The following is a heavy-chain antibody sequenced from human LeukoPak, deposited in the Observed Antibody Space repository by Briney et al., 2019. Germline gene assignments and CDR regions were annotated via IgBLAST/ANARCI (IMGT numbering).Heavy chain of an antibody. V-gene: IGHV4-34*01. CDR1: GGSLSRYY. J-gene: IGHJ6*02. CDR3: ARQYYDFWRGYPAYGMDV. CDR2: INHSGST. D-gene: IGHD3-3*01. Sequence: SETLSLTCTVSGGSLSRYYWSWIRQPPGKGLEWIGEINHSGSTNYNPSLTSRVTISVDTSKNQFSLKLSSVTAADTAVYYCARQYYDFWRGYPAYGMDVWGQGTTVTVSS.